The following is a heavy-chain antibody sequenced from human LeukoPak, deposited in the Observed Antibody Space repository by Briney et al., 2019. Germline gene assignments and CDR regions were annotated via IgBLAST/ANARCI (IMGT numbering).Heavy chain of an antibody. CDR1: GFTFSAFG. V-gene: IGHV3-15*01. CDR3: TTDRYSYGPSDY. J-gene: IGHJ4*02. D-gene: IGHD5-18*01. CDR2: IKSKTDGGTT. Sequence: GGSLRLSCAASGFTFSAFGMHWVRQAPGKGLEWVGRIKSKTDGGTTDYAAPVKGRFTISRDDSKNTLYLQMNSLKTEDTAVYYCTTDRYSYGPSDYWGQGTLVTVSS.